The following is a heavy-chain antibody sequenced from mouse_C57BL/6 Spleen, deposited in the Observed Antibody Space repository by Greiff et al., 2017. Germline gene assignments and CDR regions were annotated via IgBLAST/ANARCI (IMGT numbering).Heavy chain of an antibody. CDR3: ATHEERGLRLRGVAY. CDR1: GYTFTEST. CDR2: FYPGSGSI. J-gene: IGHJ3*01. Sequence: QVQLQQSGAELVKPGASVKLSCKASGYTFTESTIHWVKQRSGQGLEWIGWFYPGSGSIKYNEKFKNKATLTADKSSSTVYMELSRLTCEDSAVYVWATHEERGLRLRGVAYWGQGTLVTVSA. D-gene: IGHD3-2*02. V-gene: IGHV1-62-2*01.